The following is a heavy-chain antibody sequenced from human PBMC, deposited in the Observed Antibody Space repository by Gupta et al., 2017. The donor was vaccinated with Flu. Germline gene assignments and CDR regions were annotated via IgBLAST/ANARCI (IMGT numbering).Heavy chain of an antibody. Sequence: ELQLVESGGGVVRPGGSLRLPFAASGFNFDEYGMSWVRQVPGKGLAWVSGLDWNGDSPTYADSVKGRFTISRDNAKKSLYLEMHSLRADDTALYYCARGHDAYDIWGRGAMVTVSS. CDR1: GFNFDEYG. CDR2: LDWNGDSP. V-gene: IGHV3-20*03. CDR3: ARGHDAYDI. J-gene: IGHJ3*02.